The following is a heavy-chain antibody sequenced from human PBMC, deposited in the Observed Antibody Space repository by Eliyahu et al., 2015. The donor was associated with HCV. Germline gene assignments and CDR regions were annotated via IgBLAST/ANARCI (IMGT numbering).Heavy chain of an antibody. J-gene: IGHJ4*02. CDR1: GFTFXNXA. D-gene: IGHD3-9*01. CDR3: ARDFQAYYDLLTAPAY. CDR2: ISYDGSDK. V-gene: IGHV3-30*15. Sequence: QVQVLESGGGVVQPGXSLRLSCXAXGFTFXNXAMHWVRQAPGKGLEWVAVISYDGSDKYYEDSVKGRFSISRDNSKNTLYLQMSSLRAEDTAVYFCARDFQAYYDLLTAPAYWGQGTLVTVSS.